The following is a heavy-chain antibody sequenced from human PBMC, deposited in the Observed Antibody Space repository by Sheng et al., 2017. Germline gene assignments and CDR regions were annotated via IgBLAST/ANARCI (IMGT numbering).Heavy chain of an antibody. CDR2: ISYDGSNK. CDR3: ARNLGGLYDFWSGYVHPYRYYYYGMDV. D-gene: IGHD3-3*01. CDR1: GFTFSSYA. J-gene: IGHJ6*02. Sequence: QVQLVESGGGVVQPGRSLRLSCAASGFTFSSYAMHWVRQAPGKGLEWVAVISYDGSNKYYADSVKGRFTISRDNSKNTLYLQMNSLRAEDTAVYYCARNLGGLYDFWSGYVHPYRYYYYGMDVWGQGTTV. V-gene: IGHV3-30*01.